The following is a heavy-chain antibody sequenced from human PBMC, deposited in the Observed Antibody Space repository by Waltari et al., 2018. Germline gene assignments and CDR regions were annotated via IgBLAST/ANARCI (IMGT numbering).Heavy chain of an antibody. CDR1: GFTFSSYA. CDR2: IRGSGGST. J-gene: IGHJ4*02. CDR3: AKDMVRGVDDY. D-gene: IGHD3-10*01. Sequence: EVQLLESGGGLVQPGGSLRLSCAASGFTFSSYAMSWVRQAPGQGLEWVCAIRGSGGSTYYADSGKGRFTISRDNSKNTLYLQMNSLRAEDTAVYYCAKDMVRGVDDYWGQGTLVTVSS. V-gene: IGHV3-23*01.